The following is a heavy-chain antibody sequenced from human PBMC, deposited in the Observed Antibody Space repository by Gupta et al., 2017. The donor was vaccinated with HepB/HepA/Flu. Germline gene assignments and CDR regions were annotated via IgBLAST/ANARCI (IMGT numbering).Heavy chain of an antibody. V-gene: IGHV4-39*01. CDR3: ARHPGVMTPFDY. Sequence: QLQLQASGPGLVKPSETLSLTCTVSDGSISSSNYYWGWIRQTPGKGLERIGSIYYSGRTYYNPSLKSRDTISVDTSNTQFSLRLTSVTAGDTAIYYCARHPGVMTPFDYWGQGTLVTVSS. J-gene: IGHJ4*02. CDR2: IYYSGRT. D-gene: IGHD3-16*01. CDR1: DGSISSSNYY.